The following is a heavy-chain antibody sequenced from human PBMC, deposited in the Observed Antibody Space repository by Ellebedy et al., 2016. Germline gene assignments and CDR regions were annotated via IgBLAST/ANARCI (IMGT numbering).Heavy chain of an antibody. CDR3: ARPKTPGAYGDFDY. J-gene: IGHJ4*02. CDR2: ISAYNGNT. D-gene: IGHD4-17*01. CDR1: GYTFTSYG. V-gene: IGHV1-18*01. Sequence: ASVKVSCXASGYTFTSYGISWVRQAPGQGLEWMGWISAYNGNTNYAQKLQGRVTMTTDTSTSTAYMELRSLRSDDTAVYYCARPKTPGAYGDFDYWGQGTLVTVSS.